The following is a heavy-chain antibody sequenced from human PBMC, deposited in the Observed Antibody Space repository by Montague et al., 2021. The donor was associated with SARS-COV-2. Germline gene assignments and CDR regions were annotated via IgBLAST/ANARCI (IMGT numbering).Heavy chain of an antibody. Sequence: TLSLTCTVSGGSISSGSYYWSWIRQPAGKGLEWIGRISISGSTNYNPSLKSRVTISVDTSENQFSLKLGSVTAADTAVYYCARDIAVAGLFDYWGQGTLVTVSS. V-gene: IGHV4-61*02. CDR1: GGSISSGSYY. J-gene: IGHJ4*02. CDR3: ARDIAVAGLFDY. CDR2: ISISGST. D-gene: IGHD6-19*01.